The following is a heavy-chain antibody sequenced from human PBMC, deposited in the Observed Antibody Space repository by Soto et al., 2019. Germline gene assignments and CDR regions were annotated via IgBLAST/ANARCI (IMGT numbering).Heavy chain of an antibody. CDR1: GGSISSGGYY. D-gene: IGHD2-2*01. V-gene: IGHV4-31*03. CDR2: IYYSGST. Sequence: QVQLQESGPGLVKPSQTLSLTCTVSGGSISSGGYYWSWIRQHPGKVLEWMGYIYYSGSTYYNPSLKSRVTRSGDTSKHQFSLKLGSVAAADTAVYYCARGRSSTSPYPIGYWGQGTLVTVSS. CDR3: ARGRSSTSPYPIGY. J-gene: IGHJ4*02.